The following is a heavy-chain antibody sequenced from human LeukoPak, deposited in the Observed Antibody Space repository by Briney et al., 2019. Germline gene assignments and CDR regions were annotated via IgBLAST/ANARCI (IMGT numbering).Heavy chain of an antibody. Sequence: GGSLRLSCAASGFNLSTFWMHWVRHGPGKGLVWVSRINSDGRSKSYADSVKGRFTISRDIAKNTLYLQMNSLTVEDTAVYYCASGPYYEDYWGQGTLVTVSS. D-gene: IGHD3-22*01. J-gene: IGHJ4*02. CDR2: INSDGRSK. V-gene: IGHV3-74*01. CDR1: GFNLSTFW. CDR3: ASGPYYEDY.